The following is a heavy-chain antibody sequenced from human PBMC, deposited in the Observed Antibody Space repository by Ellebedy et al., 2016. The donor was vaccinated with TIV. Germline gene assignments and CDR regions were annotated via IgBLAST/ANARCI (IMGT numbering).Heavy chain of an antibody. CDR2: MSYSGST. CDR3: TSRASGRRDLGRVLYFDY. V-gene: IGHV4-59*08. D-gene: IGHD1-26*01. Sequence: MPSETLSLTCAVYGGSFSGYYWSWIRQSPGKGLEWIGDMSYSGSTNYNPSLKSRVTISVDTSKNQFSLNLSSVTAADTAVYYCTSRASGRRDLGRVLYFDYWGQGTLVTVSS. J-gene: IGHJ4*02. CDR1: GGSFSGYY.